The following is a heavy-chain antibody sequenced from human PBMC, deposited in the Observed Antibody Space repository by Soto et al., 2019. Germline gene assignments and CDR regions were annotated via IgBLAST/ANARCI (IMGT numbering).Heavy chain of an antibody. D-gene: IGHD3-10*01. CDR2: IIPVLKMV. CDR3: ARDFSPNYYGAGSYLPGYYYGMDV. CDR1: GDTFNSYS. Sequence: ASVKVSCKASGDTFNSYSISWVRQAPGQGLEWMGGIIPVLKMVKYAQRFQGRVTITADKSIGTAYMEPRSLKSEDTAVYYCARDFSPNYYGAGSYLPGYYYGMDVWGQGTTVTVSS. J-gene: IGHJ6*02. V-gene: IGHV1-69*10.